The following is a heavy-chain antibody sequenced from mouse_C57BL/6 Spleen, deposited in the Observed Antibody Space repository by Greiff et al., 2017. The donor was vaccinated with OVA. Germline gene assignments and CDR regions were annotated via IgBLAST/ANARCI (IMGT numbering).Heavy chain of an antibody. CDR2: IDPSDSYT. CDR1: GYTFTSSW. J-gene: IGHJ3*01. CDR3: AEGQSSGYAWFAY. V-gene: IGHV1-50*01. Sequence: VQLQQPGAELVKPGASVKLSCKASGYTFTSSWMQWVKQRPGQGLEWIGEIDPSDSYTNYNQKFKGKATLTVDTSSSTAYMQLSSLTSEDSAVYYCAEGQSSGYAWFAYWGQGTLVTVSA. D-gene: IGHD3-2*02.